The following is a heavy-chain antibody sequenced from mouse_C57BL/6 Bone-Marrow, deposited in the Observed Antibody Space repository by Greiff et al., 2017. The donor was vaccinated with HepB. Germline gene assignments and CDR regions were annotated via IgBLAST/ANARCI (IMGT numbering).Heavy chain of an antibody. V-gene: IGHV5-9-1*02. CDR3: TRDRGNYWYFDV. J-gene: IGHJ1*03. D-gene: IGHD2-1*01. Sequence: EVKVEESGEGLVKPGGSLKLSCAASGFTFSSYAMSWVRQTPEKRLEWVAYISSGGDYIYYADTVKGRFTISRDNARNTLYLQMSSLKSEDTAMYYCTRDRGNYWYFDVWGTGTTVTVSS. CDR1: GFTFSSYA. CDR2: ISSGGDYI.